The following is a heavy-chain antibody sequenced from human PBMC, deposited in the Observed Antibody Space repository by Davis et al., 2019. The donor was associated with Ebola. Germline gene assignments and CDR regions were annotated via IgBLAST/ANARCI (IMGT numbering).Heavy chain of an antibody. Sequence: SETLSLTCTVSGGSISSYYWSWIRQPPGKGLEWIGYIYYSGSTNYNPSLKSRVTISVDTSKNQFSLKLSPVTAADTAVYYCARRDGSSGWYNYYGMDVWGQGTTVTVSS. CDR1: GGSISSYY. CDR3: ARRDGSSGWYNYYGMDV. D-gene: IGHD6-19*01. CDR2: IYYSGST. J-gene: IGHJ6*02. V-gene: IGHV4-59*01.